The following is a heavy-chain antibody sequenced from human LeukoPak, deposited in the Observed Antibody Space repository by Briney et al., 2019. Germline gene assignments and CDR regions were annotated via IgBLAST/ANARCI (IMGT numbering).Heavy chain of an antibody. CDR2: IYYSGST. D-gene: IGHD5-24*01. CDR1: GVSISSYY. Sequence: SETLSLTCAVSGVSISSYYWSWVRQPPGKGLEWVGYIYYSGSTNYNPSPKSRVTISVDTSKNQFSLKLSSVTAADTAVYYCARVRWLQFGFDYWGQGTLVTVSS. J-gene: IGHJ4*02. CDR3: ARVRWLQFGFDY. V-gene: IGHV4-59*01.